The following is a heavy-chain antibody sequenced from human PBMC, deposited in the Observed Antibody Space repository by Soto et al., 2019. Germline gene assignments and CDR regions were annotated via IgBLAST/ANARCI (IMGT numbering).Heavy chain of an antibody. V-gene: IGHV1-69*06. CDR2: IIPIFGTA. CDR1: GGTFSSYA. D-gene: IGHD7-27*01. CDR3: VATWGRGAFDY. Sequence: QVQRVQSGAEVKKPGSSVKVSCKASGGTFSSYAISWGRQAPGQGLEWMGGIIPIFGTANYAQKFQGRVTITADKSTSTAYMELSSLRSEDTAVYYCVATWGRGAFDYWGQGTLVTVSS. J-gene: IGHJ4*02.